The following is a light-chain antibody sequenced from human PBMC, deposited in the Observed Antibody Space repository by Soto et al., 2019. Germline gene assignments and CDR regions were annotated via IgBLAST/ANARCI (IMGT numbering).Light chain of an antibody. J-gene: IGKJ4*01. CDR1: QSISSW. CDR2: DAS. V-gene: IGKV1-5*01. Sequence: DIQMTQSPSTLSASVGDRVTITGRASQSISSWLAWYQQNPGKAPQLLIYDASSLQSGVPSRFSGSGSGTEFTLTISSLQPDDFATYYCQQYNSFSITFGGGTKVEIK. CDR3: QQYNSFSIT.